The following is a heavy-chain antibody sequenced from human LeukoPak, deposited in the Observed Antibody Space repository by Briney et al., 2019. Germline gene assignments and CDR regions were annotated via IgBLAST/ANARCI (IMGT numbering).Heavy chain of an antibody. J-gene: IGHJ3*02. CDR1: GFTVSSNY. CDR3: ARVAAGSAFDI. CDR2: IYSGGST. V-gene: IGHV3-53*04. D-gene: IGHD6-13*01. Sequence: SGGSLRLSCAASGFTVSSNYMSWVRQAPGKGLEWVSVIYSGGSTYYADSVKGRFTISRHNSKNTLYLQMNSLRAEDTAVYYCARVAAGSAFDIWGQGTMVTVSS.